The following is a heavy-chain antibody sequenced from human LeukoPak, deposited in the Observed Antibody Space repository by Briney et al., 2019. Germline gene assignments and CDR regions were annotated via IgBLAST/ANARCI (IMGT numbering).Heavy chain of an antibody. CDR1: GGSISSSSYY. D-gene: IGHD2-2*01. J-gene: IGHJ3*01. CDR2: IYHSGST. V-gene: IGHV4-39*07. CDR3: ASGIAYYQPSKNAFDF. Sequence: SETLSLTCTVSGGSISSSSYYWGWIHQPPGKGLEWIGSIYHSGSTNYNPSLKSRVTISVDRSKNQFSLKVYSVSAADTAVYYCASGIAYYQPSKNAFDFWGQGTMVIVSS.